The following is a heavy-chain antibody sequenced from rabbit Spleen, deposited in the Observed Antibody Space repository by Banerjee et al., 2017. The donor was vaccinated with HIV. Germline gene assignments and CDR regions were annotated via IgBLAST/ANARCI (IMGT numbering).Heavy chain of an antibody. D-gene: IGHD1-1*01. J-gene: IGHJ6*01. Sequence: QSLEESGGDLVKPGASLTLTCTASGVSFSISSYMCWVRQAPGKGLEWIACIDGGSIGSTWYASWAKGRFTISKTSSTTVTLQMTSLTAADTATYFCARDTSSSFSSYGMDLWGQGTLVTVS. CDR3: ARDTSSSFSSYGMDL. V-gene: IGHV1S40*01. CDR2: IDGGSIGST. CDR1: GVSFSISSY.